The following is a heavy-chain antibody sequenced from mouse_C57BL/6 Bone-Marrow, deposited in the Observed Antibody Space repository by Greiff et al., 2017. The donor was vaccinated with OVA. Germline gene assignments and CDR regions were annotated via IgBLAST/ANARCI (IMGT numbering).Heavy chain of an antibody. CDR2: IDPEDGET. CDR3: SRGGWLLRWFAY. J-gene: IGHJ3*01. D-gene: IGHD2-3*01. CDR1: GFNIKDYY. V-gene: IGHV14-2*01. Sequence: VQLKQSGAELVKPGASVKLSCTASGFNIKDYYMHWVKHRTEQGLEWIGRIDPEDGETKYASNFQGKATITADTASNTADLQLISRTCEDTAVYYCSRGGWLLRWFAYWGQGTLVTVSA.